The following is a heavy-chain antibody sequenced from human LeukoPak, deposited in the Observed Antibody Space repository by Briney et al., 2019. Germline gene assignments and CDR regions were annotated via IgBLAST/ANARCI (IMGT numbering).Heavy chain of an antibody. CDR2: INVYNGKT. J-gene: IGHJ4*02. D-gene: IGHD3-9*01. Sequence: GASVKVSCTASGYTFTSYGISWVRQAPGQGLEWMGWINVYNGKTDYAQNLQGRVTMTTDTSTSTAYMELRSLRSDDAAVYYCARERDVLTGYSLPLDYWGQGTLVTVSS. V-gene: IGHV1-18*01. CDR3: ARERDVLTGYSLPLDY. CDR1: GYTFTSYG.